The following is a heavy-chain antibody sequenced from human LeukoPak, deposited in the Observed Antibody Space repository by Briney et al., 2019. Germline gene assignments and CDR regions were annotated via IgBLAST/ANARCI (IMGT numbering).Heavy chain of an antibody. J-gene: IGHJ4*02. CDR2: IKSKTDGGTT. V-gene: IGHV3-15*01. Sequence: PGGSLRLSCAASGFIFSNAWMSWVRQAPGKGLEWVGRIKSKTDGGTTDYAAPVKGTFTISRDESRNTLFLQMDSLKTEDTAVYYCTTERGHTYGPSDYWGQGTLVTVSS. CDR1: GFIFSNAW. CDR3: TTERGHTYGPSDY. D-gene: IGHD5-18*01.